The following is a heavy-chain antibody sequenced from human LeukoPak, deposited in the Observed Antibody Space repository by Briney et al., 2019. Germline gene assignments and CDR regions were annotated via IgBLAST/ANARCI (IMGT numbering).Heavy chain of an antibody. CDR2: INSDGSST. Sequence: GGSLRLSCAASGFTFSSYWMHWVRQAPGKGLVWVSRINSDGSSTSYADSVKGRFTISRDNAKNTLYLQMNSLRAEDTAVYYCARGRPFLYFDYWGQRTLVTVSS. J-gene: IGHJ4*02. V-gene: IGHV3-74*01. CDR1: GFTFSSYW. CDR3: ARGRPFLYFDY.